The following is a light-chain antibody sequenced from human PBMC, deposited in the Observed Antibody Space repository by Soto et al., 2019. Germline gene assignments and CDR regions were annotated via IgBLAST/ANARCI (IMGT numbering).Light chain of an antibody. Sequence: QSVLTQSPSASASLGPSVKLTCTLSSGHTNYAIAWHQLQPEKGPRYLMKLNSDGRHSKGDGIPDRFSGSSSGAERYLTISSLRSEDEADYYCLTWGAGIWVFGGGTKLTVL. J-gene: IGLJ3*02. V-gene: IGLV4-69*01. CDR3: LTWGAGIWV. CDR2: LNSDGRH. CDR1: SGHTNYA.